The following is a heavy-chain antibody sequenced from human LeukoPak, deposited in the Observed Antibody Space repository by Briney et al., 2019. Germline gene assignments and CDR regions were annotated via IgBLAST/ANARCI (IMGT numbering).Heavy chain of an antibody. J-gene: IGHJ4*02. V-gene: IGHV3-30*02. Sequence: GGSLRLSCAASGFTFSSYGMHWVRQAPGKGLEWVAFIRYDGSNKYYADSVKGRFTISRDNSKNTLYLQMNSLRVEDTAVYYCAKDLEDYYDGSGYPFLDYWGQGTLVTVSS. CDR2: IRYDGSNK. D-gene: IGHD3-22*01. CDR1: GFTFSSYG. CDR3: AKDLEDYYDGSGYPFLDY.